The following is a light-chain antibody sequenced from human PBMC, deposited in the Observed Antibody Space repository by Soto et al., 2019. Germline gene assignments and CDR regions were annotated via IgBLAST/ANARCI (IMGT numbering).Light chain of an antibody. CDR1: SSNIGAGYA. Sequence: QSVLTQPPSVSGAPGQRVTISCTGSSSNIGAGYAVHWYQQLPGTAPKLLIYGNSNRPSGVPDRFSGSKSGTSASLAITGLQAEDAADYSCQSYDSSLSVSRYVFGTGTKLTVL. CDR3: QSYDSSLSVSRYV. J-gene: IGLJ1*01. CDR2: GNS. V-gene: IGLV1-40*01.